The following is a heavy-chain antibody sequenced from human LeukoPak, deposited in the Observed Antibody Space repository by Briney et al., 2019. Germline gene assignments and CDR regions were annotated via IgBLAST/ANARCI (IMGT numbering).Heavy chain of an antibody. CDR3: ARDRYGMAFDI. D-gene: IGHD4-17*01. J-gene: IGHJ3*02. CDR1: GYIFSNYF. V-gene: IGHV5-51*01. CDR2: IYPGDSET. Sequence: GESLKISCETSGYIFSNYFIGWVCQMPGQGPEWMGIIYPGDSETRYTPSFQGHVTISADKSISTAYLQWSSLKASDTAMYFCARDRYGMAFDIWGQGTMVTVSS.